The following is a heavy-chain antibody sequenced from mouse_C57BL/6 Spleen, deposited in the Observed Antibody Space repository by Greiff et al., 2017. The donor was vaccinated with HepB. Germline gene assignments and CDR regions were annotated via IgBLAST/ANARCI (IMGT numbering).Heavy chain of an antibody. V-gene: IGHV1-61*01. D-gene: IGHD2-4*01. CDR3: SRKEDYGRFAY. J-gene: IGHJ3*01. CDR2: IYPSDSDT. CDR1: GYTFTSYW. Sequence: VQLQQPGAELVRPGSSVKLSCKASGYTFTSYWMDWVKQRPGQGLEWIGNIYPSDSDTHYNQKFKDKATLTVDKSSSTAYMQLSSLTSEDSAVSFYSRKEDYGRFAYWGQGTLVTVSA.